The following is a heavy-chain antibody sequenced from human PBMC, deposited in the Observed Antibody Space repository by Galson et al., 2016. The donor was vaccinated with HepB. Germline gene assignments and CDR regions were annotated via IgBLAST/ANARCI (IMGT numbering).Heavy chain of an antibody. Sequence: SLRLSCAASGFAVSDNYMSWVRQAPGKGLEWVSVIYRGGFTYYADSVKGRFTISRDNSKNTLYLQMNSLRVEDTAVYYCARGPGSYYRGREYYYGMDVWGQGTTVTVSS. V-gene: IGHV3-53*05. J-gene: IGHJ6*02. CDR3: ARGPGSYYRGREYYYGMDV. CDR1: GFAVSDNY. CDR2: IYRGGFT. D-gene: IGHD3-10*01.